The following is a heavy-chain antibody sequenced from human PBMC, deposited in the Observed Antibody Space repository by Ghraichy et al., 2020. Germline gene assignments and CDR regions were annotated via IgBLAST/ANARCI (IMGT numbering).Heavy chain of an antibody. Sequence: GGSLRLSCAASGFTFSSYAMHWVLQAPGKGLEWVAVISYDGSNKYYADSVKGRFTISRDNSKNTLYLQMNSLRAEDTAVYYCARDPSSYNWNDSSDYWGQGTLVTVSS. CDR1: GFTFSSYA. CDR2: ISYDGSNK. J-gene: IGHJ4*02. CDR3: ARDPSSYNWNDSSDY. D-gene: IGHD1-1*01. V-gene: IGHV3-30*04.